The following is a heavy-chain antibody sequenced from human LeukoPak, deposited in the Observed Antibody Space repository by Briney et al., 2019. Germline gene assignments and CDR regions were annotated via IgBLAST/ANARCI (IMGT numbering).Heavy chain of an antibody. J-gene: IGHJ6*04. CDR3: ARDPSYYGSGSYPPPVYGMDV. Sequence: SVKVSCKASGGTFSSYAISWVRQAPGQGLEWMGGIIPIFGTANYAQKFQGRVTITADKSTSTAYMELSSLKSEDTAVYYCARDPSYYGSGSYPPPVYGMDVWGKGTTVTVSS. CDR2: IIPIFGTA. V-gene: IGHV1-69*06. CDR1: GGTFSSYA. D-gene: IGHD3-10*01.